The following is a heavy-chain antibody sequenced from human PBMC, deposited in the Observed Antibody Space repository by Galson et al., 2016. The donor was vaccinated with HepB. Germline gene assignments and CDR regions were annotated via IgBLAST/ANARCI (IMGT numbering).Heavy chain of an antibody. CDR2: XXPSXXXT. CDR3: ARDQYGGDDVWSGHAYYYYGMDV. CDR1: GYTFTXXY. J-gene: IGHJ6*02. D-gene: IGHD3-3*01. V-gene: IGHV1-46*01. Sequence: SVKVSCKASGYTFTXXYMHXXRQAXXXGLXXMGXXXPSXXXTXXAQKXQGRVTMTRDTSTSTVYMELSSLRSEDTAXYYCARDQYGGDDVWSGHAYYYYGMDVWXQGTTXXVSS.